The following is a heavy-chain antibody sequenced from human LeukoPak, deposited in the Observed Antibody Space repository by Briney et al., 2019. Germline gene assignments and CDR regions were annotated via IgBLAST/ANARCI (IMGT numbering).Heavy chain of an antibody. D-gene: IGHD3-9*01. CDR1: GFSFKNVR. J-gene: IGHJ4*02. CDR2: IKSKTHGGTT. Sequence: GSLRPSCAASGFSFKNVRMSWVRPAPGEGLEWVGRIKSKTHGGTTDYAAAVKGRFTISRDDSKSTLYLQMNSLKTEDTALYYCTTWNYDILTGYSIWGQGTLVTVSS. CDR3: TTWNYDILTGYSI. V-gene: IGHV3-15*01.